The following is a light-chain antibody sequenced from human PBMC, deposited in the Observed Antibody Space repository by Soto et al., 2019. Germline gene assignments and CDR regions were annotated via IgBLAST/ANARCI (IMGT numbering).Light chain of an antibody. CDR3: QQYNNYGSWT. J-gene: IGKJ1*01. CDR2: KAS. CDR1: QSISAW. Sequence: DIQMTQSPSTLSASVGDRVTITCRASQSISAWLAWYQQKPGKAPKLLIYKASSLESGVPSRFSGSGSGTDFTLPISSLQPDEFATYYCQQYNNYGSWTFGQGTKVEIK. V-gene: IGKV1-5*03.